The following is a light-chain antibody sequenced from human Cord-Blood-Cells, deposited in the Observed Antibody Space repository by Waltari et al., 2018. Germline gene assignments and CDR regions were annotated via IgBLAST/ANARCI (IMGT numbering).Light chain of an antibody. J-gene: IGLJ2*01. CDR2: DVS. CDR3: CSYAGSYTLV. CDR1: SSDVGGYNY. Sequence: QSALTQPRSVSGSPGQSVTISCTGTSSDVGGYNYVSWYQQHPGKAPKLMIYDVSKGPSGFPDRFSGSKSGNTASLTISGLQAEDEADYDCCSYAGSYTLVFGGGTKLTVL. V-gene: IGLV2-11*01.